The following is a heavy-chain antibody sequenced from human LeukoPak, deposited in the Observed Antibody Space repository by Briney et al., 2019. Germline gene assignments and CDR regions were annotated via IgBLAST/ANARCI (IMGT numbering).Heavy chain of an antibody. Sequence: ETLSPTCAVYGGSFSGYYWSWIRQPPGKGLEWVSAISDSGYSTYYADSVKGRFTISRDRSKNSLYLQMNSLRAEDTAVYYCARVVVVIMGAYDSFDIWGQGTMVTVSS. CDR2: ISDSGYST. CDR1: GGSFSGYY. J-gene: IGHJ3*02. V-gene: IGHV3-23*01. D-gene: IGHD3-22*01. CDR3: ARVVVVIMGAYDSFDI.